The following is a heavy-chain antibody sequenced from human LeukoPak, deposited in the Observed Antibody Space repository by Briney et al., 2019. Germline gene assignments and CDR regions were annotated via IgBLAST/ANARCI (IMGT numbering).Heavy chain of an antibody. Sequence: GGSLRLSCAASGFTFSSYAMHWARQAPGKGLEWVAVISYDGSNKYYADSVKGRFTISRDNSKNTLYLQMNSLRAEDTAVYYCAKDPSYWGQGTLVTVSS. CDR3: AKDPSY. J-gene: IGHJ4*02. CDR1: GFTFSSYA. CDR2: ISYDGSNK. V-gene: IGHV3-30-3*01.